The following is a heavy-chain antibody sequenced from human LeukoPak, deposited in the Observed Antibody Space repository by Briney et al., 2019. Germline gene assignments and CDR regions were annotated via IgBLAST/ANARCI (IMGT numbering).Heavy chain of an antibody. J-gene: IGHJ4*02. Sequence: GASVNVSCKASGYTFTGYYIHWVRQAPGQGLEWMGWINPNSGGTNYAEKFQGRVTMTRDTSISTAYMELRSLRSDDTAVYYCARGSSGYYNDHWGQGTLVTVSS. CDR2: INPNSGGT. CDR3: ARGSSGYYNDH. V-gene: IGHV1-2*02. CDR1: GYTFTGYY. D-gene: IGHD3-22*01.